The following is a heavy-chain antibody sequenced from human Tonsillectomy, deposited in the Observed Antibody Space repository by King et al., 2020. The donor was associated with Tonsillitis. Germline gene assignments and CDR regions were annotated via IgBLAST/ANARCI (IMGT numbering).Heavy chain of an antibody. CDR2: IRYDGTEK. CDR1: GFTFSSAG. Sequence: VQLVESGGGVVQPGGSLRLSCETSGFTFSSAGMHWVRQAQGKGLDWVAFIRYDGTEKYYSDSEKDYSDSVKGRFTITRDISKNTLSLQINNRRADDTASYRCVHGFRYWGQGTWVTVSS. V-gene: IGHV3-30*02. CDR3: VHGFRY. D-gene: IGHD5-24*01. J-gene: IGHJ4*02.